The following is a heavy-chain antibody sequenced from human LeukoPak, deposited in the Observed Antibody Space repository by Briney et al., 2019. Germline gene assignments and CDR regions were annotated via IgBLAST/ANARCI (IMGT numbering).Heavy chain of an antibody. CDR3: ARDAGYSGSPLDAFDI. CDR2: IKQDGSEK. J-gene: IGHJ3*02. D-gene: IGHD1-26*01. V-gene: IGHV3-7*03. Sequence: GGSLRLSCAASGFTFSSYWMSWVRQAPGKGLEWVANIKQDGSEKYYVDSVKGRFTISRDNAKNSLYLQMNSLRAEDTALYYCARDAGYSGSPLDAFDIWGQGTMVTASS. CDR1: GFTFSSYW.